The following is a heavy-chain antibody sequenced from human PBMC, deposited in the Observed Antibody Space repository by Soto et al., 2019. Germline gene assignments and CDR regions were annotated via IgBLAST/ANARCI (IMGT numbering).Heavy chain of an antibody. J-gene: IGHJ5*02. V-gene: IGHV4-34*01. CDR2: INHSGST. CDR3: ARDRLGSWLLDRVNWFDP. D-gene: IGHD2-15*01. Sequence: SETLSLTCAVYCGSFSGYYWSWIRQPPGKGLEWIGEINHSGSTNYNPSLKSRVTISVDTSKNQFSLKLSSVTAADTAVYYCARDRLGSWLLDRVNWFDPWGQGTLVTVSS. CDR1: CGSFSGYY.